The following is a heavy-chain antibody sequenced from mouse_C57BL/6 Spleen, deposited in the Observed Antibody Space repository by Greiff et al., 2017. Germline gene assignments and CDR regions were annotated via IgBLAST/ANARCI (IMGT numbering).Heavy chain of an antibody. Sequence: EVKLMESGPELVKPGASVKIPCKASGYTFTDYNMDWVKQSHGKSLEWIGEINPNNGGTIYNQKFKGKATLTVDKSSSTAYMELRSLTSEDTAVYYCARRRHYDGRYYYAMDYWGQGTSVTVSS. V-gene: IGHV1-18*01. CDR1: GYTFTDYN. J-gene: IGHJ4*01. CDR2: INPNNGGT. D-gene: IGHD1-2*01. CDR3: ARRRHYDGRYYYAMDY.